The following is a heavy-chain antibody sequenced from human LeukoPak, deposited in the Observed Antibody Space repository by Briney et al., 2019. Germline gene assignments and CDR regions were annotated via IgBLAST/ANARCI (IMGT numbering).Heavy chain of an antibody. J-gene: IGHJ5*01. CDR2: IIPIFRTT. V-gene: IGHV1-69*05. D-gene: IGHD1-26*01. CDR1: GGTFSNYA. Sequence: SVKVSCKASGGTFSNYAFSWVRQAPGQGLEWMGGIIPIFRTTNYAEQFQGRVTITTDESTNTAYLDLSSLRSEDTAVYYCAKDDGSATMGFDFWGQGTLVSVSS. CDR3: AKDDGSATMGFDF.